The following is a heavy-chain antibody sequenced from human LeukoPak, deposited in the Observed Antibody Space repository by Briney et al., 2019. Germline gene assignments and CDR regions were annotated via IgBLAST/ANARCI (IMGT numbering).Heavy chain of an antibody. Sequence: GASVKVSCKASGYTFTGYYMHWVRQAPGQGLEWMGWINPNSGGTNYAQKFQGRVTMTRDTSISTAYMELSRLRSDDTAVYYCARGPTIFGVVHVDSYWGQGTLVTVSS. CDR2: INPNSGGT. CDR1: GYTFTGYY. CDR3: ARGPTIFGVVHVDSY. J-gene: IGHJ4*02. V-gene: IGHV1-2*02. D-gene: IGHD3-3*01.